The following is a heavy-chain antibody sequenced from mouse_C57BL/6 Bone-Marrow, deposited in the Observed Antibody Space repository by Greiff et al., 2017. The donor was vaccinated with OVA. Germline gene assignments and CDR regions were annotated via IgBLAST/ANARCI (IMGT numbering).Heavy chain of an antibody. D-gene: IGHD1-1*01. CDR1: GYTFTSYW. Sequence: VKLMESGAELAKPGASVKLSCKASGYTFTSYWMHWVKQRPGQGLEWIGYINPSSGYTKYNQKFKDKATLTADKSSSTAYMQLSSLTYEDSAVYYCARVLITTVVRFDYWGQGTTLTVSS. V-gene: IGHV1-7*01. CDR3: ARVLITTVVRFDY. CDR2: INPSSGYT. J-gene: IGHJ2*01.